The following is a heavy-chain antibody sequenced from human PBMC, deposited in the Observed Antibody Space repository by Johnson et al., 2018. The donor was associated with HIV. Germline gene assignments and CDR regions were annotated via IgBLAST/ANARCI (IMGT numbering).Heavy chain of an antibody. Sequence: VQLVESGGGLVQPGRSLRLSCAASGFTFDDYAMHWVRQAPGKGLEWVSGISWDGGSTYYADSVKGRFTISRDNAKNSLYLQMNSLRAEDTALYYCVRGIVVVVAAGRADAFDIWGQGTMVTVSS. D-gene: IGHD2-15*01. CDR1: GFTFDDYA. V-gene: IGHV3-9*01. CDR2: ISWDGGST. CDR3: VRGIVVVVAAGRADAFDI. J-gene: IGHJ3*02.